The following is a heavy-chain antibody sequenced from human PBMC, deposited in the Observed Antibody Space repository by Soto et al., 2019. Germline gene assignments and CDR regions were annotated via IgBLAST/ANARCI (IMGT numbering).Heavy chain of an antibody. D-gene: IGHD2-8*01. CDR3: ARESRGYCTNGVCPEGYYGMDV. V-gene: IGHV3-21*01. J-gene: IGHJ6*02. Sequence: GGSLRLSCAASGFTFSSYSMNWVRQAPGKGLEWVSSISSSSSYIYYADSVKGRFTISRDNAKNSLYLQMNSLRAEDTAVYYCARESRGYCTNGVCPEGYYGMDVWGQGTTVTVSS. CDR1: GFTFSSYS. CDR2: ISSSSSYI.